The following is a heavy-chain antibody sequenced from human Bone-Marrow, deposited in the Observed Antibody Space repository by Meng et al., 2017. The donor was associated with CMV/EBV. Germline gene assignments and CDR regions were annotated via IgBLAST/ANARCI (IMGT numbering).Heavy chain of an antibody. J-gene: IGHJ6*02. Sequence: SETLSLTCTVSGGSISSYYWSWIRQPPGKGLEWIGYIYYSGSTNYNPSLKSRVTISVDTSKNQFSLKLSSVTAADTAVYYCARMYNWNDVGYYGMDVWGQGNTVTVSS. V-gene: IGHV4-59*01. CDR2: IYYSGST. CDR1: GGSISSYY. D-gene: IGHD1-1*01. CDR3: ARMYNWNDVGYYGMDV.